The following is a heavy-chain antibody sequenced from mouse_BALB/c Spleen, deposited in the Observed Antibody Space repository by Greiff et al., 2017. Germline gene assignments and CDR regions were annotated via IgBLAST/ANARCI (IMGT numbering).Heavy chain of an antibody. CDR2: IRNKANGYTT. D-gene: IGHD2-1*01. J-gene: IGHJ2*01. V-gene: IGHV7-3*02. CDR3: ARDRCNSPFDY. Sequence: EVKVVESGGGLVQPGGSLRLSCATSGFTFTDYYMSWVRQPPGKALEWLGFIRNKANGYTTEYSASVKGRFTISRDNSQGILYLQMNTLRAEDSATYYCARDRCNSPFDYWGQGTTLTVSS. CDR1: GFTFTDYY.